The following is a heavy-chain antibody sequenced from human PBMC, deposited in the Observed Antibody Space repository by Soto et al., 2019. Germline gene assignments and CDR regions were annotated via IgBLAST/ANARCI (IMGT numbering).Heavy chain of an antibody. Sequence: PSETLSLTCTVSGGSISSYYWSWIRQPPGKGLEWIGYIYYSGSTNYNPSLKSRVTISVDTPKNQFSLKLSSVTAADTAVYYCASQRNPYYYDSSGYYYDYWGQGTLVTVSS. J-gene: IGHJ4*02. D-gene: IGHD3-22*01. V-gene: IGHV4-59*01. CDR2: IYYSGST. CDR1: GGSISSYY. CDR3: ASQRNPYYYDSSGYYYDY.